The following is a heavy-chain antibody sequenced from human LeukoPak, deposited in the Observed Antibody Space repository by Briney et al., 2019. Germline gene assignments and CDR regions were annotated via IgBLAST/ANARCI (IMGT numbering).Heavy chain of an antibody. Sequence: SETLSLTCTVSGGSISHYYWSWIRQPPGKGLEWIGYIYYSGSTNHNYNPSLKSRVTISVDTSKNQFSLKLNSVAAADTAVYYCARSPLYSSTTWIFDCWGHGTLVTVSS. CDR1: GGSISHYY. V-gene: IGHV4-59*01. D-gene: IGHD5-18*01. CDR3: ARSPLYSSTTWIFDC. CDR2: IYYSGSTNH. J-gene: IGHJ4*01.